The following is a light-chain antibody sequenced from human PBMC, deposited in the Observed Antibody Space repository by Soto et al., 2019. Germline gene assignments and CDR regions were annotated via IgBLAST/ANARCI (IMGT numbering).Light chain of an antibody. CDR3: ASWDDSLNAFV. V-gene: IGLV1-44*01. Sequence: QAVVTQPPSASGTPGQTVTISCSGATSNIGGNTVSWYQHLPETAPKRLIFSNNQRPSGIPDRFSASKSGTSASLAISGLQSDDEADYYCASWDDSLNAFVFGTGTKVTVL. CDR1: TSNIGGNT. J-gene: IGLJ1*01. CDR2: SNN.